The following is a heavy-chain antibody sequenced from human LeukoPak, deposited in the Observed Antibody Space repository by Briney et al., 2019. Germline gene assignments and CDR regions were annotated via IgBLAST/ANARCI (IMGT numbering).Heavy chain of an antibody. CDR1: GGSISSYY. Sequence: SETLSLTCTVSGGSISSYYWSLIRQPAGKGLEWIGRIYTSGSTSYNPSLKSRLTMSVDTSKNQFSLKLSSVTAADTALYYCARVRYTSAWPIDYWGQGTLVTVSS. V-gene: IGHV4-4*07. D-gene: IGHD6-19*01. CDR3: ARVRYTSAWPIDY. J-gene: IGHJ4*02. CDR2: IYTSGST.